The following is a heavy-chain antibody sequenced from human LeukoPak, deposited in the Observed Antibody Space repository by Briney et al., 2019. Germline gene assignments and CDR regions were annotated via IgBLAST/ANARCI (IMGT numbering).Heavy chain of an antibody. CDR1: GFTFSSDG. CDR3: AKEHYYGSGSYYNIYYYYGMYV. CDR2: ISYDGSNK. D-gene: IGHD3-10*01. J-gene: IGHJ6*04. Sequence: GGSLRISCAASGFTFSSDGMHWVRQAPGKGLEWVAVISYDGSNKYYADSVKGRFTISRDNSKNTLYLQMNSLRAEDTAVYYCAKEHYYGSGSYYNIYYYYGMYVWGKGTTVTVSS. V-gene: IGHV3-30*18.